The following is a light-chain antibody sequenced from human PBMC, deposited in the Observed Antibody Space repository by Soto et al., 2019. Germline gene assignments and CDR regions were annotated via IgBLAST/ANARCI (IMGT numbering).Light chain of an antibody. CDR1: SSDVGGYNY. V-gene: IGLV2-14*01. Sequence: QSVLTQPASVSGAPAQSITISCTGTSSDVGGYNYVSWYQQHPGKAPELMIYDVSNRPSGVSNRLSGSKSGNTASLTISGLQAEDEADYYCSSYTSSSTPYVFGTGTKVTVL. CDR3: SSYTSSSTPYV. J-gene: IGLJ1*01. CDR2: DVS.